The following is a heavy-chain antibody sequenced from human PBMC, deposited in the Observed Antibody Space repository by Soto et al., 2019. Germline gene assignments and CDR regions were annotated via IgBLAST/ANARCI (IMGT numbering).Heavy chain of an antibody. D-gene: IGHD3-16*01. Sequence: EVPLLESGGGLVQPGGSLRLSCAASGFTFSSYAMSWVRQAPGKGLEWVSVISGGGNRIYYADSVKGRFTISRDNSNSTLYLQMNSLRDEDTAIYYGAKELRLDRGDFDYWGQGTLGTVSS. CDR2: ISGGGNRI. V-gene: IGHV3-23*01. CDR3: AKELRLDRGDFDY. J-gene: IGHJ4*02. CDR1: GFTFSSYA.